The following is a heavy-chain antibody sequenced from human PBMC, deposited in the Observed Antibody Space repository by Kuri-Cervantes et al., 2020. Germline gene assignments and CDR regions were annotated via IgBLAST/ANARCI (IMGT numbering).Heavy chain of an antibody. Sequence: GGSLRLSCAASGFTFSSYAMHWVRQAPGKGLEWVAVISYDGSSKNYADSVKGRFSISRDNSKNTLYLQMSSLRAEDTAVYYCARDNYHFDPWGQGTLVTVSS. D-gene: IGHD3/OR15-3a*01. CDR2: ISYDGSSK. V-gene: IGHV3-30-3*01. J-gene: IGHJ5*02. CDR1: GFTFSSYA. CDR3: ARDNYHFDP.